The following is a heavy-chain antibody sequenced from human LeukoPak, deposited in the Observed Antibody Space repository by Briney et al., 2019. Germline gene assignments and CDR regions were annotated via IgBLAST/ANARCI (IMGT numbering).Heavy chain of an antibody. V-gene: IGHV3-23*01. Sequence: GGSLRLSCAASGFTYSSYVMTWVRQAPGKGLEWVSAISGSGGFTYYADSVKGRFTISRDNSKNTLYLQMNSLRAGDTAVYYCATDIVVVPAAVSQIDYWGQGTLVTVSS. J-gene: IGHJ4*02. CDR2: ISGSGGFT. CDR3: ATDIVVVPAAVSQIDY. CDR1: GFTYSSYV. D-gene: IGHD2-2*01.